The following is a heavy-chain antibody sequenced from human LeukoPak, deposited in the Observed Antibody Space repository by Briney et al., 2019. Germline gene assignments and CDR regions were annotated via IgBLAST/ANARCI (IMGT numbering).Heavy chain of an antibody. Sequence: SETLSLTCTVSGGSISSGDYYWRWLRQPPGTGLEWIGYIYYSGSTYYNPSLKSRVTISVDTSKHQFSLKLSSVTAADTAVYYCARDRAVAGTWDYGSQGTLITVSA. J-gene: IGHJ4*02. V-gene: IGHV4-30-4*08. CDR1: GGSISSGDYY. D-gene: IGHD6-19*01. CDR2: IYYSGST. CDR3: ARDRAVAGTWDY.